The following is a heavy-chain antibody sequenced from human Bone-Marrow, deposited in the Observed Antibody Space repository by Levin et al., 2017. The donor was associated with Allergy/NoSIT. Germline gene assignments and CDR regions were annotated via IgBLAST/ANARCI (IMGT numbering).Heavy chain of an antibody. CDR2: IGYTGGDI. V-gene: IGHV3-23*01. CDR3: TKYGQTGPTRWCDS. D-gene: IGHD1-1*01. CDR1: GFSFNNFA. J-gene: IGHJ5*01. Sequence: GGSLRLSCAASGFSFNNFAMTWVRQAPGKGLEWVSVIGYTGGDIHYADSVEGRFTISRDNSKNTLYLQMNSLRVEDTAIYYCTKYGQTGPTRWCDSWGQGTLVTVSS.